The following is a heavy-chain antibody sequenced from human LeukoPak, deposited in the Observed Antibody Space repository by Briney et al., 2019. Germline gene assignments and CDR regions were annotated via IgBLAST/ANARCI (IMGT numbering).Heavy chain of an antibody. D-gene: IGHD1-1*01. CDR2: VYYSGST. J-gene: IGHJ6*02. CDR3: ARTTKNYGMDV. CDR1: GDSISTYY. V-gene: IGHV4-59*08. Sequence: PSETLSLTCTVSGDSISTYYWSWIRQPPGRGLEWIGYVYYSGSTNYNPSLKSRVTISVDTSKNQFSLKLSSVTAADTAVYYCARTTKNYGMDVWGQGTTVTVSS.